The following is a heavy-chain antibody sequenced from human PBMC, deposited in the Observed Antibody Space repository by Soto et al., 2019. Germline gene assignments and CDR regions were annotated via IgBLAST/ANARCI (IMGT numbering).Heavy chain of an antibody. CDR2: IYYSGST. D-gene: IGHD3-9*01. Sequence: PWETLSLTCTVSGDCKRSGNHYWSWIRQTPGKGLEWIGYIYYSGSTYYSPSLKSRVTISVDTSKNQFSLKLNSVTAADTAVYYCASVDILTVYRCIDVSGQGTTVTVSS. CDR1: GDCKRSGNHY. J-gene: IGHJ6*02. V-gene: IGHV4-30-4*01. CDR3: ASVDILTVYRCIDV.